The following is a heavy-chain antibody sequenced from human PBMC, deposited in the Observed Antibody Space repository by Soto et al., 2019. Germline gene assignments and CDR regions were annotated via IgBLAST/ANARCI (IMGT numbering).Heavy chain of an antibody. V-gene: IGHV3-23*01. CDR2: ISGSGSST. J-gene: IGHJ4*02. CDR3: AKDRSFPYCFEY. Sequence: EVQLLESGGQLIQPGGSLRLSCAASGFTFSSYAMSWVRQAPGKGLEWVSAISGSGSSTYYADSVKGRFTISRDNSKNTLHLEMNRLRADDTAIYDCAKDRSFPYCFEYWGQGTLVTVSS. CDR1: GFTFSSYA. D-gene: IGHD1-26*01.